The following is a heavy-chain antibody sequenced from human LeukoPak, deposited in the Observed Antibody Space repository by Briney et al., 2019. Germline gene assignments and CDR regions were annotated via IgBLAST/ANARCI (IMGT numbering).Heavy chain of an antibody. V-gene: IGHV3-30*02. CDR2: MQFDGNNE. D-gene: IGHD2-8*01. CDR1: GFPFSKYG. CDR3: EKKMPGNGDRLDY. Sequence: PGGSLRLSCAASGFPFSKYGMHWVRQAPGKGLEWVAYMQFDGNNEKYGDSAKGRFTISRDNSKNTLYLQMDSLKEEDTAVYYCEKKMPGNGDRLDYWGQGTLLTVSS. J-gene: IGHJ4*02.